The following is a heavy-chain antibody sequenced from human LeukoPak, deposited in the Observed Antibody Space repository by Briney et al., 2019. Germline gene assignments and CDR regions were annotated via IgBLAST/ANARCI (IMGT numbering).Heavy chain of an antibody. CDR3: ARGSSGWYSGLAYYYYYMDV. Sequence: GGSLRLSCAASGFTFSSYSMNWVRQAPGKGLEWVSSISSSSSYIYYADSVKGRFTISRDNAKNSLYLQMNSLRAEDTAVYYCARGSSGWYSGLAYYYYYMDVWGKGTTVTISS. CDR1: GFTFSSYS. CDR2: ISSSSSYI. D-gene: IGHD6-19*01. J-gene: IGHJ6*03. V-gene: IGHV3-21*01.